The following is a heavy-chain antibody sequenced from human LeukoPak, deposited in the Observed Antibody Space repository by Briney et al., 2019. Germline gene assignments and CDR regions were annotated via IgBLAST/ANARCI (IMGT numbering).Heavy chain of an antibody. CDR1: GFTFDDYA. D-gene: IGHD3-22*01. Sequence: GGSLRLSCAASGFTFDDYAMHWVRHAPGKGLEWVSGISWNSGSIGYADSVKGRFTISRDNAKNSLYLQMNSLRAEDTGLYYCAKAPRLYYDSNGYWNWFVPWGQGTLVTVSS. CDR3: AKAPRLYYDSNGYWNWFVP. J-gene: IGHJ5*02. CDR2: ISWNSGSI. V-gene: IGHV3-9*01.